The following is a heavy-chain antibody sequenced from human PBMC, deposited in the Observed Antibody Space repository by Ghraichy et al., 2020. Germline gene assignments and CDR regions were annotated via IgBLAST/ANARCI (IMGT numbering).Heavy chain of an antibody. CDR1: GGSISSSSYY. Sequence: SQTLSLTCTVSGGSISSSSYYWGWIRQPPGKGLEWIGSIYYSGSTYYNPSLKSRVTISVDTSKNQFSLKLSSVTAADTAVYYCARSRGRGYNFDYWGQGTLVTVSS. CDR2: IYYSGST. V-gene: IGHV4-39*01. CDR3: ARSRGRGYNFDY. D-gene: IGHD5-12*01. J-gene: IGHJ4*02.